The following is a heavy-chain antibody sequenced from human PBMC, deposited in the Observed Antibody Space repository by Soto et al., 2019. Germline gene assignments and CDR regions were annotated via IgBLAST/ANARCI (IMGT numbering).Heavy chain of an antibody. V-gene: IGHV3-30*18. J-gene: IGHJ5*02. CDR2: ITYDGNNN. D-gene: IGHD1-26*01. Sequence: SGGSLRLSCAASGFTFSTYGMHWVRQAPGKGLEWVAVITYDGNNNNYGDSVKGRFTISRDNSRNTLYLQMNSLRAEDTAVYYCAKDPTPNSGSLNWFDPWGQGTLVTVAS. CDR3: AKDPTPNSGSLNWFDP. CDR1: GFTFSTYG.